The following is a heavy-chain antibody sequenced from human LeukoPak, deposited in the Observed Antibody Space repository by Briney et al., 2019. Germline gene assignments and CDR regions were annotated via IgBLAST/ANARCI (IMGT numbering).Heavy chain of an antibody. Sequence: SETLSLTCGVSGYYISSGYYWGWIRQPPGKGLEWIGSMYHSGSTYYNPSLKSRVTISVDTSKNQFSLKLNSVTAADTAMYYCARASDVWGSYPFVVDPWGQGTLVIVSS. J-gene: IGHJ5*02. D-gene: IGHD3-16*01. CDR3: ARASDVWGSYPFVVDP. CDR2: MYHSGST. CDR1: GYYISSGYY. V-gene: IGHV4-38-2*01.